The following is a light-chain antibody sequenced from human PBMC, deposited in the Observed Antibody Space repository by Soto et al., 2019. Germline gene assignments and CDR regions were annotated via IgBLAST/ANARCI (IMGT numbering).Light chain of an antibody. CDR1: QDITKY. J-gene: IGKJ3*01. V-gene: IGKV1-33*01. Sequence: DIQMTQSPSSLSASVGDRVTITCQASQDITKYLNWYQQRPGKAPKLLIYDASNLETGFPSRFSGRGSETDFTFTISSLQPEDTATYFCQHYDNLPFTVGPGTKVDLK. CDR3: QHYDNLPFT. CDR2: DAS.